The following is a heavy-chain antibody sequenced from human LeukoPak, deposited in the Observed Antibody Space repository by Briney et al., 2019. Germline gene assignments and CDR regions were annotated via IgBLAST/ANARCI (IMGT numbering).Heavy chain of an antibody. Sequence: ASVKVSCKASGYTFTSYGISWVRQAPGQGLEWMGWISAYNGNTNYAQKLQGRVTMTTDTSTSTAYMELRSLRSDDTAVYYCARVLKTKVVPAATCFDYWGQGTLVTVSS. D-gene: IGHD2-2*01. J-gene: IGHJ4*02. CDR1: GYTFTSYG. CDR3: ARVLKTKVVPAATCFDY. V-gene: IGHV1-18*01. CDR2: ISAYNGNT.